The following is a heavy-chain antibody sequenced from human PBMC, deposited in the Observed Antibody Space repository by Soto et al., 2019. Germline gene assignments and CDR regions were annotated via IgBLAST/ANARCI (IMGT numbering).Heavy chain of an antibody. Sequence: NPSETLSLTCAVYGGSFSGYYWSWIRQPPGKGLEWIGEINHSGSTNYNPSLKSRVTISVDTSKNQFSLKLSSVTAADTAVYYCARATTLRFLEWLSPYYFDYWGQGTLVTVSS. CDR1: GGSFSGYY. CDR3: ARATTLRFLEWLSPYYFDY. J-gene: IGHJ4*02. CDR2: INHSGST. D-gene: IGHD3-3*01. V-gene: IGHV4-34*01.